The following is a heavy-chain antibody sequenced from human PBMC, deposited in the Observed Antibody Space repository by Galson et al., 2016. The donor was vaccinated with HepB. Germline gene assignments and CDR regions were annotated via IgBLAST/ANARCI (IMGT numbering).Heavy chain of an antibody. CDR2: INSDGTIS. D-gene: IGHD2-21*02. CDR1: GFTFSSYW. V-gene: IGHV3-74*01. CDR3: VRDHSVVPATAYNWFDP. Sequence: SLRLSCAASGFTFSSYWMNWVRQAPGKGLMWVARINSDGTISNYADSVKGRFTISRDNAKNTLYLEMNSLRAEDTAVYNCVRDHSVVPATAYNWFDPWGQGTLVTVSS. J-gene: IGHJ5*02.